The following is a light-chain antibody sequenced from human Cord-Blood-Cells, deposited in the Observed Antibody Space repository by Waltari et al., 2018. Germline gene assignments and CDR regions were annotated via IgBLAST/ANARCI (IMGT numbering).Light chain of an antibody. V-gene: IGLV2-11*01. CDR3: CSYAGSYTYV. CDR1: SSDVGGYKY. J-gene: IGLJ1*01. Sequence: QSALTQPRSVSGSPGQSVTISCTGTSSDVGGYKYVSWYQQHPGKAPKLMIYDVSTRPSGDPDRFSGSKSGNTASLTISGLQAEDEADYYCCSYAGSYTYVFGTGTKVTVL. CDR2: DVS.